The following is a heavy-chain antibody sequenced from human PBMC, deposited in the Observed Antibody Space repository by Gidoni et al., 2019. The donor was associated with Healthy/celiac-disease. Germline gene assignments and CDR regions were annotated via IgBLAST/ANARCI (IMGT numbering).Heavy chain of an antibody. CDR1: GFTFSSYG. CDR3: AKVLESGNTAMACDY. D-gene: IGHD5-18*01. V-gene: IGHV3-30*18. Sequence: QVQLVESGGGVVQPGRSLRLSCAPSGFTFSSYGMHWVRQAPGKGLEWVAVISYDGSNKYYADSVKGRFTISRDNSKNTLYLQMNSLRAEDTAVYYCAKVLESGNTAMACDYWGQGTLVTVSS. J-gene: IGHJ4*02. CDR2: ISYDGSNK.